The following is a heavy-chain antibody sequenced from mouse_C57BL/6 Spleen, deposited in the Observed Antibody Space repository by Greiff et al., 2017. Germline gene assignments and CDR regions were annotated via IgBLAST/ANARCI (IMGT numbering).Heavy chain of an antibody. CDR1: GYTFTSYW. CDR3: ARAYHYFDY. J-gene: IGHJ2*01. Sequence: VQLQQSGAELVMPGASVKLSCKASGYTFTSYWMHWVKQRPGQGLEWIGEIDPSDSYTNYNQKFKGKSTLTVDKSSSTAYMQLSSLTSEDSAVYYCARAYHYFDYWGQGTTLTVSS. V-gene: IGHV1-69*01. D-gene: IGHD2-10*01. CDR2: IDPSDSYT.